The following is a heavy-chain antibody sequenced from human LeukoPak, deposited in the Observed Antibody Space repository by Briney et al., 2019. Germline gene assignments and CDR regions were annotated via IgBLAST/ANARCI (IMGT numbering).Heavy chain of an antibody. CDR3: ARVIVFRGYMDV. CDR1: GFIFSNYW. CDR2: MKQDGREK. V-gene: IGHV3-7*04. Sequence: GGSLRLSCVASGFIFSNYWMSWVRQVPGKGLEWVANMKQDGREKYLVDSVKGRFTISRDNAKNSVYLQMNSLTDEDTGVYYCARVIVFRGYMDVWGKGTTVTVSS. J-gene: IGHJ6*03. D-gene: IGHD1-26*01.